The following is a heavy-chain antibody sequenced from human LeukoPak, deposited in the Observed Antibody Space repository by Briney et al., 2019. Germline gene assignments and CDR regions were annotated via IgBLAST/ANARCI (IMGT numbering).Heavy chain of an antibody. V-gene: IGHV4-4*07. Sequence: SETLSLTCTVSGGFISSYYWSWIRQPAGKGLEWIGRISATENTNYNPSLKSRVTISVDKSKNQFSLKLSSVTAADTAVYFCARQSGGSYVYFDYWGKGTLVTVSS. J-gene: IGHJ4*02. CDR2: ISATENT. CDR3: ARQSGGSYVYFDY. D-gene: IGHD2-15*01. CDR1: GGFISSYY.